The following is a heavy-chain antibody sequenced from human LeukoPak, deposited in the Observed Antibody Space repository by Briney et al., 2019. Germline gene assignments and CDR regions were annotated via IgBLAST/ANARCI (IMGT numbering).Heavy chain of an antibody. D-gene: IGHD3-22*01. J-gene: IGHJ4*02. CDR1: GGSFSGYY. V-gene: IGHV4-34*01. Sequence: SSETLSLTCAVYGGSFSGYYWSWIRQPPGKGLEWIGEINHSGSTNYNPSLKSRVTISVDTSKKQFSLRLSSVTAADTAVYYCARQKDNSGYFFRWGQGTLVTVSS. CDR2: INHSGST. CDR3: ARQKDNSGYFFR.